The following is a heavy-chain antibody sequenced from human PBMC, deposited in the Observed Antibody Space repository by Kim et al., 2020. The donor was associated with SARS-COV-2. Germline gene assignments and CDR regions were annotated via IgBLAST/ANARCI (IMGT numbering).Heavy chain of an antibody. CDR3: ARDLSIDSSGYYDD. V-gene: IGHV3-30*01. Sequence: ADSVKGRFTISRDNSKNTLYLQMNSLRAEDTAVYYCARDLSIDSSGYYDDWGQGTLVTVSS. D-gene: IGHD3-22*01. J-gene: IGHJ4*02.